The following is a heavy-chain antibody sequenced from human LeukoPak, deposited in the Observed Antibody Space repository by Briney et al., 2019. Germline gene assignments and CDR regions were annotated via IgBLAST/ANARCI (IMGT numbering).Heavy chain of an antibody. Sequence: SETLSLTCTVSGGSISSHYWSWIRQPPGKGLEWIGYIYYRGSTNYNPSLKSRVTISVDTSKNQFSLKLSSVTAADTAMYYCARGYYDILTGYHDAFDIWGQGTMVTVSS. D-gene: IGHD3-9*01. CDR1: GGSISSHY. CDR2: IYYRGST. CDR3: ARGYYDILTGYHDAFDI. V-gene: IGHV4-59*11. J-gene: IGHJ3*02.